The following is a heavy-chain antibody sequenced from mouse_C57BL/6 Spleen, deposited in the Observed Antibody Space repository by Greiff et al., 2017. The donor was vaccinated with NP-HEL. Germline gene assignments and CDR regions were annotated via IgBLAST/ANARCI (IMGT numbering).Heavy chain of an antibody. V-gene: IGHV14-2*01. Sequence: VQLKESGAELVKPGASVKLSCTASGFNIKDYYMHWVKQRTEQGLEWIGRIDPEDGETKYAPKFQGKATITADTSSNTAYLQLSSLTSEDTAVYYCARRTGTFYYAMDYWGQGTSVTVSS. J-gene: IGHJ4*01. D-gene: IGHD4-1*01. CDR1: GFNIKDYY. CDR3: ARRTGTFYYAMDY. CDR2: IDPEDGET.